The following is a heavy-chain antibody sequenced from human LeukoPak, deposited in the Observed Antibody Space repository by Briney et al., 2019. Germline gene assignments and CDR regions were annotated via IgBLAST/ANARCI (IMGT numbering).Heavy chain of an antibody. D-gene: IGHD3-10*01. Sequence: GGSLRLSCAASGFTFSDYYMSWIRQAPGKGLEWVSYISSSDSTIHYADSVKGRFTISRDNAKNSLYLQMNSLRAEDTAVYYCARLLMVRGVISHMDVWGKGTTVTVSS. V-gene: IGHV3-11*04. CDR2: ISSSDSTI. J-gene: IGHJ6*03. CDR3: ARLLMVRGVISHMDV. CDR1: GFTFSDYY.